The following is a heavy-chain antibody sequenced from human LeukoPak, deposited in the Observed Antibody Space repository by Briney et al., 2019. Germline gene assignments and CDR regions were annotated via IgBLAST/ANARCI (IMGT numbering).Heavy chain of an antibody. V-gene: IGHV4-34*01. D-gene: IGHD1-26*01. CDR2: INHSGST. Sequence: PSETLSLTCAVYGGSFSGYYWGWIRQPPGKGLEWIGEINHSGSTNYNPSLKSRVTISVDTSKNQFSLKLSSVTAADTAVYYCARASTNSGSYNPWGQGTLVTVSS. CDR3: ARASTNSGSYNP. CDR1: GGSFSGYY. J-gene: IGHJ5*02.